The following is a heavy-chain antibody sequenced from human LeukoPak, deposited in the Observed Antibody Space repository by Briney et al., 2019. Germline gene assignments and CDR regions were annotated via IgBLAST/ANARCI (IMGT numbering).Heavy chain of an antibody. J-gene: IGHJ5*02. D-gene: IGHD3-22*01. CDR2: IYYSGST. Sequence: PSGTLSLTCAVSGGSISGSSYYWGWIRQPPGKGLEWIGSIYYSGSTYYNPSLKSRVTISVDTSKNQFSLKLNSVTATDTAVYYCASIYDSSGYYSNWFDPWGQGTLVTVSS. V-gene: IGHV4-39*01. CDR1: GGSISGSSYY. CDR3: ASIYDSSGYYSNWFDP.